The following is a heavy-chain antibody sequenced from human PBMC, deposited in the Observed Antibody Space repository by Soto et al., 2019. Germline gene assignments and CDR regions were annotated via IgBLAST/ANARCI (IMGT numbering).Heavy chain of an antibody. CDR1: GLTFNNYG. CDR2: ISGSGDST. CDR3: ARRSPSWAFDI. J-gene: IGHJ3*02. V-gene: IGHV3-23*01. D-gene: IGHD2-15*01. Sequence: TGGSPRLSCAASGLTFNNYGMNWVRQAPGKGLEWVSAISGSGDSTYYVDSVKGRFTISRDNSKNTLYLQMSSLRAEDTAVYYCARRSPSWAFDIWGQGTMVTVSS.